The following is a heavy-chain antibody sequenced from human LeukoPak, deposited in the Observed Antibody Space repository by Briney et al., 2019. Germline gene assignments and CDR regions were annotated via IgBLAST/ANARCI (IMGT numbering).Heavy chain of an antibody. CDR3: AGHHGYSKWGYYFDY. J-gene: IGHJ4*02. CDR1: GGSISSSTYY. D-gene: IGHD4-11*01. V-gene: IGHV4-39*01. Sequence: SETLSLTCTVSGGSISSSTYYWAWICQPPGKELEWIGSIYYSGNTHYNPSLRSRVTISVDTSKNQFSLKLSSVTATDTAIYYCAGHHGYSKWGYYFDYWGQGTLVNVSS. CDR2: IYYSGNT.